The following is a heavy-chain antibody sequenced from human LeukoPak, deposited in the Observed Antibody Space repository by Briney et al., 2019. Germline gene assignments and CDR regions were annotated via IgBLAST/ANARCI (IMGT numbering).Heavy chain of an antibody. CDR1: GYTFTSYG. J-gene: IGHJ4*02. Sequence: ASVNVSCKASGYTFTSYGISWVRQAPGQGLEWMGGISAYNGNTNYAQKLQGRVTMTTDTSTSTAYMELRSLRSDDTAVYYCARDWASRYDSSGYIDYWGQGTLVTVSS. CDR2: ISAYNGNT. V-gene: IGHV1-18*01. CDR3: ARDWASRYDSSGYIDY. D-gene: IGHD3-22*01.